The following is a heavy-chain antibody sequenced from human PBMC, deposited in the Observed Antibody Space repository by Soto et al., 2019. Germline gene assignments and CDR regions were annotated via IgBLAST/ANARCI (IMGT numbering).Heavy chain of an antibody. CDR3: ARMDYGGNSRYFDY. CDR1: GGTFSSYA. D-gene: IGHD4-17*01. J-gene: IGHJ4*02. CDR2: IIPIFGTA. Sequence: QVQLVQSGAEVQKPGSSVKVSCKASGGTFSSYAINWVRQAPGQGLEWMGGIIPIFGTANSAQKFQGRVTITADDSTSTAYMELSSLRSEDTAVYYCARMDYGGNSRYFDYWGQGTLVTVSS. V-gene: IGHV1-69*12.